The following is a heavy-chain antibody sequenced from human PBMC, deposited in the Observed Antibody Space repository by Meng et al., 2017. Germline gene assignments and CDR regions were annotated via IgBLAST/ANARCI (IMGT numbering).Heavy chain of an antibody. Sequence: QVQLGRSGAEVKKPGAPVKCACNASAHTLSSDGFAWVRQAPGQGLEWMGWINAYNGYTDYAQKFLGRVTLTTDTSTNTGYMELRSLTSDDTAVYYCATRGNPYLDCWGQGTLVTVSS. CDR3: ATRGNPYLDC. J-gene: IGHJ4*02. CDR1: AHTLSSDG. CDR2: INAYNGYT. V-gene: IGHV1-18*01.